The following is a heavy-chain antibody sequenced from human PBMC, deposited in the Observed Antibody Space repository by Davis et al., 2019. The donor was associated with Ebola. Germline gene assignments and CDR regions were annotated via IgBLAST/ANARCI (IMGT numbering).Heavy chain of an antibody. V-gene: IGHV3-7*03. CDR2: INQDGSEK. CDR1: GSTFSSYW. D-gene: IGHD1-26*01. Sequence: PGGSLSLSCAASGSTFSSYWMSWVRQAPGKGLEWVPNINQDGSEKYYVDSVKGRFTISRDNAKNSLYLQMNSLRAEDTAVYYCAKYLGAVGTFNYWGQGTLVTVSS. J-gene: IGHJ4*02. CDR3: AKYLGAVGTFNY.